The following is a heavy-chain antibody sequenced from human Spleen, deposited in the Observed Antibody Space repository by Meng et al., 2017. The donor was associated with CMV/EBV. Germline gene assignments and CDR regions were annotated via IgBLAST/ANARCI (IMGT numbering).Heavy chain of an antibody. Sequence: GESLKISCAASGFTFSSYGMHWVRQAPGKGLEWVAFIRYDGSNKYYADSVKGRFTISRDNSKNTLYLQMNSLRAEDTAVYYCARVGYSSSSLDYWGQGIPVTVSS. V-gene: IGHV3-30*02. CDR3: ARVGYSSSSLDY. J-gene: IGHJ4*02. CDR1: GFTFSSYG. D-gene: IGHD6-6*01. CDR2: IRYDGSNK.